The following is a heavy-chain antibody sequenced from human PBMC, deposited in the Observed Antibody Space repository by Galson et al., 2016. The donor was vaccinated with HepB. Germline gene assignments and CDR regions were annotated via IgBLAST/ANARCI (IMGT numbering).Heavy chain of an antibody. J-gene: IGHJ4*02. Sequence: ETLSLTCSVSGGSIRSRDYYWGWIRQSPGKGLEWIGSIFYSGTTYYTPYLRSRVTISVATYKNHFSLTLNSATAADTSVYFCARQRGFCSSSSCSARLDGISWYHFDSWGQGTLVTVSS. V-gene: IGHV4-39*01. CDR3: ARQRGFCSSSSCSARLDGISWYHFDS. CDR1: GGSIRSRDYY. D-gene: IGHD2-2*01. CDR2: IFYSGTT.